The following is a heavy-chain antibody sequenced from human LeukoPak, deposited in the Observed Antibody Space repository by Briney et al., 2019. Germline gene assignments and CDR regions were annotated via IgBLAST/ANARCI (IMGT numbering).Heavy chain of an antibody. V-gene: IGHV4-39*01. J-gene: IGHJ6*03. CDR1: GGSISSSSYY. CDR2: IYYSGST. Sequence: SETLSLTCTVSGGSISSSSYYWGWIRQPPGKGLEWIGSIYYSGSTYCNPSLKSRVTMSVDTSKNQFSLKLSSVTAADTAVYYCARYISGLEWLFGTPHYYYYYMDVWGKGTTVTVSS. D-gene: IGHD3-3*01. CDR3: ARYISGLEWLFGTPHYYYYYMDV.